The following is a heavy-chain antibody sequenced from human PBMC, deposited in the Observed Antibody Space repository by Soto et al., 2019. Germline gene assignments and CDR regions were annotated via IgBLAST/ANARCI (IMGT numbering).Heavy chain of an antibody. J-gene: IGHJ6*02. CDR3: ATAYCGGDCYYGMDV. Sequence: GASVEGSCKAFGGPFRSYFISWGRQGPGQGLEWMGGIIPIFGTASYAQKFQGRVTITADESTSTAYMELSSLRSEDTAVYYCATAYCGGDCYYGMDVWGQGTTVTVSS. CDR2: IIPIFGTA. V-gene: IGHV1-69*01. CDR1: GGPFRSYF. D-gene: IGHD2-21*01.